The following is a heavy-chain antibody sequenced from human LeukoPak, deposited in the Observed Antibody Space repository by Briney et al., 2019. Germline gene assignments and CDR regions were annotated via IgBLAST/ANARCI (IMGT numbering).Heavy chain of an antibody. J-gene: IGHJ4*02. D-gene: IGHD2/OR15-2a*01. Sequence: GGSLRLSCAASGFTFSSYAMSWVRQAPGKGLEWVSAISGSGGSTYYADSVKGRFTISRDNSKNSLYLQMNTLRAEDTAVYYCAKDFLGRDSDYWGQGTLVTVSS. CDR1: GFTFSSYA. CDR2: ISGSGGST. CDR3: AKDFLGRDSDY. V-gene: IGHV3-23*01.